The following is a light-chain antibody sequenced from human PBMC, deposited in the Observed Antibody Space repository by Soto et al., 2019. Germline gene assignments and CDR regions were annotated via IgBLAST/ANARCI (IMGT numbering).Light chain of an antibody. CDR2: GAS. Sequence: DIHMTQSPSSLSPAVGDRVTITCQTSQSINAYLNWYQPKTGKAPKLLIYGASSLQSGVPLRFSGSGSGTDFTLTISSLEPEDFATYYCQESYSPLWGTCGQGTKGDIK. J-gene: IGKJ1*01. CDR3: QESYSPLWGT. V-gene: IGKV1-39*01. CDR1: QSINAY.